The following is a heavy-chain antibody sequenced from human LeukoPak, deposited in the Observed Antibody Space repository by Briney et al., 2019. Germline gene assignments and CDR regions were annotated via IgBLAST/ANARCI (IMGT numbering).Heavy chain of an antibody. CDR2: IYYSGST. Sequence: PSETLSLTCTVSGGSISSYYWSWIRQPPGKGLEWIGYIYYSGSTNYNPSLKSRVIISVDTSKNQFSLKLSSVTAADTAVYYCAREIDGFDYWGQGTLVTVSS. V-gene: IGHV4-59*01. D-gene: IGHD2-21*01. CDR3: AREIDGFDY. CDR1: GGSISSYY. J-gene: IGHJ4*02.